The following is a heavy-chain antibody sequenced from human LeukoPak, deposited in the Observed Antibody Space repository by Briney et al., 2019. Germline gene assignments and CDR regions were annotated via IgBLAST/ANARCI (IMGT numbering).Heavy chain of an antibody. D-gene: IGHD3-3*01. CDR1: GFTFSSYS. CDR2: ISSSSSTI. V-gene: IGHV3-48*02. CDR3: ASGSSYYDFWSGNDAFDI. J-gene: IGHJ3*02. Sequence: GGSLRLSCAASGFTFSSYSMNWVRQAPGKGLEWVSYISSSSSTIYYADSVKGRFTISRDNAKNSLYLQTNSLRDEDTAVYYCASGSSYYDFWSGNDAFDIWGQGTMVTVSS.